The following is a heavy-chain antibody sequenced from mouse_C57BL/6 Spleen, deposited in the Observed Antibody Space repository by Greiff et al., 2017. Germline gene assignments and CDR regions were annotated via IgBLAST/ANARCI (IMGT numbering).Heavy chain of an antibody. J-gene: IGHJ2*01. CDR3: AREGTVVAPHY. V-gene: IGHV1-64*01. CDR2: IHPNSGST. CDR1: GYTFTSYW. Sequence: QVQLQQSGAELVKPGASVKLSCKASGYTFTSYWMLWVKQRPGQGLEWIGMIHPNSGSTNYNEKFKSKATLTVDKSSSTAYMQLSSLTSEDSAVYYCAREGTVVAPHYWGQGTTLTVSS. D-gene: IGHD1-1*01.